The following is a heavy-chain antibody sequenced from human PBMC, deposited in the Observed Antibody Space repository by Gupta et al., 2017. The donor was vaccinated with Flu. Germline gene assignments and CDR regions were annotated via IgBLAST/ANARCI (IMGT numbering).Heavy chain of an antibody. Sequence: GKGLEWIGYIYYSGSTYYNPSLKSRVTISVDTSKNQFSLKLSSVTAADTAVYYCAREDIVGATSELNYWGQGTLVTVSS. D-gene: IGHD1-26*01. CDR3: AREDIVGATSELNY. CDR2: IYYSGST. V-gene: IGHV4-31*02. J-gene: IGHJ4*02.